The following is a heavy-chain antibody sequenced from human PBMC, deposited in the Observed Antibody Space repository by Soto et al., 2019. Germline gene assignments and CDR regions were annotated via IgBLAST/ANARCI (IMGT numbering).Heavy chain of an antibody. CDR2: SRNKANRYTT. CDR3: VRALKVGSWTHFDY. Sequence: EVRLVESGGGLVQPGGSLRLSCAVSGFTFTDHYIDWVRQAPGKGLEWVGRSRNKANRYTTEYVASVKGRFTLSRDDSVKSGYLQKDRLETEDTAVYYCVRALKVGSWTHFDYWGQGTLVTVSS. D-gene: IGHD6-13*01. CDR1: GFTFTDHY. V-gene: IGHV3-72*01. J-gene: IGHJ4*02.